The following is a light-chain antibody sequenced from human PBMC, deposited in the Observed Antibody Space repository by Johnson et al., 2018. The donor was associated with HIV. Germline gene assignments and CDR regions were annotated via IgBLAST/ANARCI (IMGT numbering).Light chain of an antibody. Sequence: QSVLTQPPSVSAAPGQKVTISCSGSSSNIGNNSVSWYQQVPGTAPKLLIYENNKRPSGIPDRFSGSKSGTSATLGITGLQTRDEADYYCGTWDTRLSGGHVFGTGTKVTVL. V-gene: IGLV1-51*02. CDR3: GTWDTRLSGGHV. CDR2: ENN. J-gene: IGLJ1*01. CDR1: SSNIGNNS.